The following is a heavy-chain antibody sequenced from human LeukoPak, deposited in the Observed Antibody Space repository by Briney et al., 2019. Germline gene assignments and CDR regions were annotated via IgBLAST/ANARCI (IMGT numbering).Heavy chain of an antibody. CDR2: IYYSGST. CDR1: GGSISSYY. J-gene: IGHJ4*02. Sequence: PSETLSLTCTVSGGSISSYYWSWIRQPPGKGLEWIGYIYYSGSTNYNPSLKSRVTISVDTSKNQFSLKLSSVTAADTAVYYCARTEGSYYDYVWGSYRPFDYWGQGTLVTVSS. V-gene: IGHV4-59*08. CDR3: ARTEGSYYDYVWGSYRPFDY. D-gene: IGHD3-16*02.